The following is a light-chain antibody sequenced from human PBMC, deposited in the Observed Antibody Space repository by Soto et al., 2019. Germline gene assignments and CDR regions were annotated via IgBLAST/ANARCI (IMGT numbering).Light chain of an antibody. V-gene: IGLV1-47*01. CDR1: SSNVGSNY. J-gene: IGLJ2*01. Sequence: QSVLTQPASASGSPGQGVTISCSGSSSNVGSNYESWYQQLPGTAPKLLIYRNNQRPSGVPDRFSGSKSGTSAALAIIGRLSEDEADYYCSAWYASLSAVVFGRGTKLTVL. CDR2: RNN. CDR3: SAWYASLSAVV.